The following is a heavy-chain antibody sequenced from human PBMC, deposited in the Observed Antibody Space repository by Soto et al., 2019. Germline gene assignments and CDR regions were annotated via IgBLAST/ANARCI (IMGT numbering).Heavy chain of an antibody. D-gene: IGHD6-6*01. J-gene: IGHJ5*02. Sequence: GASVKVSCKASGYTFTGYYMHWVRQAPGQGLEWMGWINPNSGGTNYAQKFQGWVTMTRDTSISTAYMELSRLRSDDTAVYYCARVSIAARRYNWFDPWGQGTLVTVSS. CDR3: ARVSIAARRYNWFDP. CDR2: INPNSGGT. V-gene: IGHV1-2*04. CDR1: GYTFTGYY.